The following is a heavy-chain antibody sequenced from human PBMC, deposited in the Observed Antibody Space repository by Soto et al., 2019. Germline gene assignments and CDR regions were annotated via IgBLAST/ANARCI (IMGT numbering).Heavy chain of an antibody. Sequence: GESLKVSCVASGFTFSSYAMSWVRLAPGKGLEWVSAISGSGGSTYYADSVKGRFTIRRDYSKNTLHLQMNSLRAADTAVYYCARTQSRYYSSTSCYRGYFHYGMYFWGQGTTVTVSS. D-gene: IGHD2-2*02. J-gene: IGHJ6*02. V-gene: IGHV3-23*01. CDR2: ISGSGGST. CDR3: ARTQSRYYSSTSCYRGYFHYGMYF. CDR1: GFTFSSYA.